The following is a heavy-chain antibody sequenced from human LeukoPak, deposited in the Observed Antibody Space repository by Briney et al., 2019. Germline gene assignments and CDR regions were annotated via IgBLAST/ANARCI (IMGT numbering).Heavy chain of an antibody. V-gene: IGHV3-20*04. CDR3: ARSQRFGSGRYGWFDP. Sequence: PGGSLRLSCAASGFTFSSYEMNWVRQAPGKGLEWVSGINWNGGSTGYADSVKGRFTISRDNAKNSLYLQMNSLRAEDTALYYCARSQRFGSGRYGWFDPWGQGTLVTVSS. CDR1: GFTFSSYE. J-gene: IGHJ5*02. CDR2: INWNGGST. D-gene: IGHD2-15*01.